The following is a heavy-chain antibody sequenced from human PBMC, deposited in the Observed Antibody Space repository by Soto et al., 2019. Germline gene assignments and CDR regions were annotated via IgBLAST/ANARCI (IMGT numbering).Heavy chain of an antibody. D-gene: IGHD5-18*01. CDR3: ARDVDTARAGAFDI. J-gene: IGHJ3*02. CDR2: IIPIFGTA. Sequence: SVKVSCKASGGTFSSYAISWVRQAPGQGLEWMGGIIPIFGTANYAQKFQGRVTITADESTSTAYMELSSLRSEDTAVYYCARDVDTARAGAFDIWRQGTMVTVSS. CDR1: GGTFSSYA. V-gene: IGHV1-69*13.